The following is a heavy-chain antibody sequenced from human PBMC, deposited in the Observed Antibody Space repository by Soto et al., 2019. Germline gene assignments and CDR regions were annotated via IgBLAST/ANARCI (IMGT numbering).Heavy chain of an antibody. CDR2: ISYDGNNK. V-gene: IGHV3-30-3*01. Sequence: VQLVESGGGVVQPGRSLRLSCAASGFTFSSYAMHWVRQAPGKGLEWVAVISYDGNNKYYADSVKGRFTISRDNSKNTLYLQMNSLRAEDTAVYYCARVFVFELLGPGVDYWGQGALVTVSS. D-gene: IGHD3-10*01. CDR3: ARVFVFELLGPGVDY. J-gene: IGHJ4*02. CDR1: GFTFSSYA.